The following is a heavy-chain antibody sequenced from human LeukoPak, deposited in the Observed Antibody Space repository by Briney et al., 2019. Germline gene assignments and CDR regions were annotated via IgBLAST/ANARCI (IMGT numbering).Heavy chain of an antibody. CDR3: AKCSGWFVRGKDYYYYYMDV. Sequence: GGSLRLSCAASGFTFSGYGMYWVRQAPGKGLEWVAFVRYDGSNKYYADSVKGRFTISRDNSKDTLYLQMNSLRAEDTAVYYCAKCSGWFVRGKDYYYYYMDVWGQGTLVTVSS. CDR1: GFTFSGYG. D-gene: IGHD6-19*01. V-gene: IGHV3-30*02. J-gene: IGHJ6*03. CDR2: VRYDGSNK.